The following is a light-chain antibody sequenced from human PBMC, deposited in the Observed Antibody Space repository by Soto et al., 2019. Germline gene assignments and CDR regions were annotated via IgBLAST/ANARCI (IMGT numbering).Light chain of an antibody. J-gene: IGLJ1*01. Sequence: QSALTHPASVSGSPGQSITLSCTGTSNDVGNYNYVSWYQQYPGQAPRLLIYEVNNRPSGISDRFSGSKSGNTASLTISGLQADDEADYYCNSHTSTNTRVFGTGTKVTVL. CDR3: NSHTSTNTRV. CDR1: SNDVGNYNY. CDR2: EVN. V-gene: IGLV2-14*01.